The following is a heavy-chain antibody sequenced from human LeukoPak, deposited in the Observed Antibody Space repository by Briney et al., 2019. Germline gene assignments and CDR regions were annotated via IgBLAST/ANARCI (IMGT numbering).Heavy chain of an antibody. CDR2: IKTDGSQI. V-gene: IGHV3-7*01. J-gene: IGHJ4*02. CDR3: ARRRYSGSSQHFDY. CDR1: AFTFSSYS. Sequence: GGSLRLSCAASAFTFSSYSMNWVRQAPGKGLEWVANIKTDGSQIYYVDSVKGRFTISRDNAKNSLYLQMNSLRAEDTAVYYCARRRYSGSSQHFDYWGLGTLVTVSS. D-gene: IGHD1-26*01.